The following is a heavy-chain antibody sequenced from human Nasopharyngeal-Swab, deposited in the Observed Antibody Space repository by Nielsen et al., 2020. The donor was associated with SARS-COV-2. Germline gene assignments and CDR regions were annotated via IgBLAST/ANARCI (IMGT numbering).Heavy chain of an antibody. CDR3: ARDRDGYDCDY. J-gene: IGHJ4*02. Sequence: ALVKVSCKASGYTFSSSYAIGWVRQAPGQGLEWMGWVSASNGNTVYAQKLQGRVTMTTDTSTSTAYMELRSLRSDDTAVYYCARDRDGYDCDYWGQGTLVTVSS. CDR1: GYTFSSSYA. D-gene: IGHD5-12*01. V-gene: IGHV1-18*01. CDR2: VSASNGNT.